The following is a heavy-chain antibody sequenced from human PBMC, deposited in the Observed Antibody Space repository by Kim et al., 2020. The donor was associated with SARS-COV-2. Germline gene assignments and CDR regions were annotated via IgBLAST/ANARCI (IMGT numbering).Heavy chain of an antibody. D-gene: IGHD1-26*01. Sequence: TYYTPSLKSRVTISGDTSKNQFSLKLSSVTAADTAVYYCAREEGGGSDYWGQGTLVTVSS. CDR2: T. J-gene: IGHJ4*02. V-gene: IGHV4-31*02. CDR3: AREEGGGSDY.